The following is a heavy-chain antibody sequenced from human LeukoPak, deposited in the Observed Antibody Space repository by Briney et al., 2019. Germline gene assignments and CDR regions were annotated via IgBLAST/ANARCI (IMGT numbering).Heavy chain of an antibody. CDR2: ISSSSSYI. V-gene: IGHV3-21*01. D-gene: IGHD6-19*01. J-gene: IGHJ4*02. CDR3: ARRPSSGWPFDY. CDR1: GFTFSSYS. Sequence: GGSLRLSCAASGFTFSSYSMNWVRQAPGKGLEWVSSISSSSSYIYYADSVKGRFTISRDNAKNSLYLQMNSLRAEDTAVYYCARRPSSGWPFDYWGQGTLVTVTS.